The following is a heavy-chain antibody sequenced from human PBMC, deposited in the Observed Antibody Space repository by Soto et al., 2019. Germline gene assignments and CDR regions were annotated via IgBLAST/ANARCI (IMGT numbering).Heavy chain of an antibody. J-gene: IGHJ6*02. V-gene: IGHV3-30*18. D-gene: IGHD4-17*01. CDR3: AKVSAEDGYGDYDYYGMDV. CDR1: GFTFSSYG. Sequence: QVQLVESGGGVVQPGRSLRLSCAASGFTFSSYGMHWVGQAPGKGLEWVAVISYDGSNKYYADSVKGRFTISRDNSKNXLXXQMNSLRAEDTAVYYCAKVSAEDGYGDYDYYGMDVWGQGTTVTVSS. CDR2: ISYDGSNK.